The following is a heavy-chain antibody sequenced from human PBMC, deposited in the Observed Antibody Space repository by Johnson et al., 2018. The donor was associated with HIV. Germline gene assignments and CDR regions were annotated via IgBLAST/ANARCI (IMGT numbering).Heavy chain of an antibody. Sequence: QVQLVESGGGVVQPGRSLRLSCAASGFTFSSYAFHWVRQAPAKGLEWVASISYDGSDKYHADSVKGRFTISRDSSKNTLYLQMNSLRAEDTALYCARGSRYTYDNDDAHLLHAFDIWGQGTMVTVSS. CDR2: ISYDGSDK. CDR1: GFTFSSYA. CDR3: ARGSRYTYDNDDAHLLHAFDI. D-gene: IGHD3-22*01. J-gene: IGHJ3*02. V-gene: IGHV3-30*04.